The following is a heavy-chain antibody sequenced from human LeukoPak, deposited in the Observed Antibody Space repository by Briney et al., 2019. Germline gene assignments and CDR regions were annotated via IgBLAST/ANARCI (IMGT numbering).Heavy chain of an antibody. CDR1: GYTSTSYG. CDR2: ISAYNGNT. CDR3: ARDLLSCHHLDY. J-gene: IGHJ4*02. D-gene: IGHD2-15*01. Sequence: ASVKVSCKASGYTSTSYGISWVRQAPGQGLEWMGWISAYNGNTNYAQKLQGRVTMTTDTSTSTAYMELRSLRSDDTAVYYCARDLLSCHHLDYWGQGTLVTVSS. V-gene: IGHV1-18*01.